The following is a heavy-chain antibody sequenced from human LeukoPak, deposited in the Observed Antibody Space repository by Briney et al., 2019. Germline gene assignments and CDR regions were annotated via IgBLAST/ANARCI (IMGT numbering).Heavy chain of an antibody. Sequence: GGSLRLSCAASGFTFSSYAMSWVRQAPGKGLEWVSAISGSGGSTYCADSVKGRFTISRDNSKNTLYLQMNSLRAEDTAVYYCAKVKRELPAPRFDYWGQGTLVTVSS. CDR1: GFTFSSYA. CDR2: ISGSGGST. V-gene: IGHV3-23*01. D-gene: IGHD1-26*01. CDR3: AKVKRELPAPRFDY. J-gene: IGHJ4*02.